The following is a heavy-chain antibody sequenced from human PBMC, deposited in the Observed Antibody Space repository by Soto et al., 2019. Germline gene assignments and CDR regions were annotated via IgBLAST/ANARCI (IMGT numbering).Heavy chain of an antibody. Sequence: EVQLVESGGGLVQPGGSLRLSCAASGFTFSSYAMHWVRQAPGKGLEYVSAISSNGGSTYYANSVKGRFTISRDNSKNTRYLQMGSLRAEDMAVYYCARDKEGNYGSGSLDYWGQGTLVTVSS. CDR2: ISSNGGST. CDR3: ARDKEGNYGSGSLDY. CDR1: GFTFSSYA. D-gene: IGHD3-10*01. V-gene: IGHV3-64*01. J-gene: IGHJ4*02.